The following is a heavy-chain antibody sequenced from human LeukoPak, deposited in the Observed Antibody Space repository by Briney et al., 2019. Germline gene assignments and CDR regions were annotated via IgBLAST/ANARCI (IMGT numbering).Heavy chain of an antibody. CDR3: ARGTPDSGRYYPFDY. V-gene: IGHV1-18*01. CDR1: GYTFTSYG. J-gene: IGHJ4*02. CDR2: ISAYNGNT. Sequence: ASVKVSCKASGYTFTSYGISWVRQAPGQGLEWMGWISAYNGNTNYAQKLQGRVTMTTDTSTSTAYMELRSLRSDDTAVYYCARGTPDSGRYYPFDYWGQGTLVTVSS. D-gene: IGHD1-26*01.